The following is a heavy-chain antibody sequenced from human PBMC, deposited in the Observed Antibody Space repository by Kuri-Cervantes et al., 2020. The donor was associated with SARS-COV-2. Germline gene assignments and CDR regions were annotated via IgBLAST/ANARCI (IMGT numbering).Heavy chain of an antibody. V-gene: IGHV3-23*01. CDR3: ARDLGVAPDF. CDR1: GFTFSSYA. Sequence: GESLKISCAASGFTFSSYAMSWVRQAPGKGLEWVSCIKGGSGTTYYAASVKGRFTVSRDNAKNTLYLLMSSLRVEDTAMYYCARDLGVAPDFWGQGTPVTVSS. CDR2: IKGGSGTT. D-gene: IGHD3-16*01. J-gene: IGHJ4*02.